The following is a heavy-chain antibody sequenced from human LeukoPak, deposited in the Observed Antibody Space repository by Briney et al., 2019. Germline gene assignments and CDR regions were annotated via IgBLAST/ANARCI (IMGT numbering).Heavy chain of an antibody. CDR3: AKDLIAVAGTFDY. D-gene: IGHD6-19*01. J-gene: IGHJ4*02. CDR2: IGGSGEST. CDR1: GFSFSSYA. Sequence: EGSLRLSCAASGFSFSSYAMSWVRQAPGKGLEWVSGIGGSGESTYYADFVKGRFTIYRDNSKNALYLQMNSLRAEDTAIYYCAKDLIAVAGTFDYWGQGTLVTVSS. V-gene: IGHV3-23*01.